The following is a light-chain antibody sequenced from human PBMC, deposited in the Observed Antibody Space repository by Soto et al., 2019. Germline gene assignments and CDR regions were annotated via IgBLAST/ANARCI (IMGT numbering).Light chain of an antibody. Sequence: QSVLTQPASVSGSPGQSITISCTGTSSDVGGYNYVSWYQQHPGKAPKLMIYEVSNRPSGVSNRFSGSKFGNTASLTISGLQAEDEADYYCSSYTSSSTLVFGTGTKVTVL. V-gene: IGLV2-14*01. CDR3: SSYTSSSTLV. J-gene: IGLJ1*01. CDR2: EVS. CDR1: SSDVGGYNY.